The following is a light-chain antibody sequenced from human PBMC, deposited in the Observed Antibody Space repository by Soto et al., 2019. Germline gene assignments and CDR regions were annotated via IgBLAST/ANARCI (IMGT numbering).Light chain of an antibody. CDR1: SSSIGSNT. CDR3: AAWDDSLNGVV. J-gene: IGLJ2*01. CDR2: RSN. Sequence: QLVLTQPPSASGTPGQRVTISCSGSSSSIGSNTVNWYQRLPGTAPKLLIYRSNLRPSGVPDRFSGSKSGTSASLAISGLQSEDEADYYCAAWDDSLNGVVFGGGTQLTVL. V-gene: IGLV1-44*01.